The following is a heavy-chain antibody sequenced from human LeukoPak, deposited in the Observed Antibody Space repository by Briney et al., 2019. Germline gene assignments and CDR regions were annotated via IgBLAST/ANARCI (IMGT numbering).Heavy chain of an antibody. CDR3: AKSYGVGSTFIDY. CDR2: ITGSGDGT. D-gene: IGHD1-26*01. CDR1: GFTFSSYA. J-gene: IGHJ4*02. Sequence: GGSLRLSCAASGFTFSSYAMSWVRQAPGKGLEWVSSITGSGDGTYYADSVKGRFTISTDNSKSTVHLQMYSLRAEDTAIYYCAKSYGVGSTFIDYWGQGTLVTVSS. V-gene: IGHV3-23*01.